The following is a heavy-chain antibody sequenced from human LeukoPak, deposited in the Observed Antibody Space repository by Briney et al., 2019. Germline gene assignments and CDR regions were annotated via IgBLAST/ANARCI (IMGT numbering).Heavy chain of an antibody. J-gene: IGHJ4*02. D-gene: IGHD1-26*01. V-gene: IGHV4-4*02. Sequence: SETLSLTCAVSGGSISSSNWWSWVRQPPGKGLEWIGEIYHSGSTNYNPSLKSRVTISVDTSKNQFSLKLSSVTAADTAVYYCARLISAYYADYWGQGALVTVSS. CDR2: IYHSGST. CDR3: ARLISAYYADY. CDR1: GGSISSSNW.